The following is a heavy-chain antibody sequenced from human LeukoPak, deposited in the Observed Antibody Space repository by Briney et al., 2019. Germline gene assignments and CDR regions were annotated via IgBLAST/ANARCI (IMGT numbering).Heavy chain of an antibody. CDR1: GGPFRGYY. CDR3: AKDIVVVPAAIRGRWFAP. V-gene: IGHV4-34*01. J-gene: IGHJ5*02. CDR2: INHSIST. D-gene: IGHD2-2*01. Sequence: SETLSLTCAVYGGPFRGYYWSWIRQPPGRALEWIGEINHSISTNYSPYHKGPVTISVDTSKDKFSLKLSSVTAGETAVDYGAKDIVVVPAAIRGRWFAPWGQGPRVPVSS.